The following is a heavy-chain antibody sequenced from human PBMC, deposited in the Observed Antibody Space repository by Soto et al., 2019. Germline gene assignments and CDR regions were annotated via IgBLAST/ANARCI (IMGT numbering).Heavy chain of an antibody. V-gene: IGHV1-18*01. CDR1: GYTFTSIG. CDR3: ARGVPLPERNNYCFDY. Sequence: ASVKVSCKASGYTFTSIGISWVRQAPGQGLEWMGWISANNGNTNYAQNFQGRVTMTTDTSTTTAYMELRSLRSDDTAVYYCARGVPLPERNNYCFDYWGQGTLVTVSS. J-gene: IGHJ4*02. D-gene: IGHD1-1*01. CDR2: ISANNGNT.